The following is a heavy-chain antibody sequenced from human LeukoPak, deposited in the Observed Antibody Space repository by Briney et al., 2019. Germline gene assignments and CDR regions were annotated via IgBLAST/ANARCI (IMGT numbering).Heavy chain of an antibody. V-gene: IGHV4-31*03. D-gene: IGHD1-26*01. Sequence: PSETLSLTCTVSGGSISSGGYYWSWIRQHPGKGLEWIGYISHSGSTYYNPSLKSRVTISVDTSKNQFSLKLSSVTAADTAAYYCARAGGSYFHSFDYWGQGTLVTVSS. J-gene: IGHJ4*02. CDR3: ARAGGSYFHSFDY. CDR2: ISHSGST. CDR1: GGSISSGGYY.